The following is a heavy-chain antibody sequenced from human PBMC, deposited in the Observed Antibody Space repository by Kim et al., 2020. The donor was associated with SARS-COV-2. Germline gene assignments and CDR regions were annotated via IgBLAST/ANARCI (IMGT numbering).Heavy chain of an antibody. V-gene: IGHV3-15*01. Sequence: YAPSVKDRFTISSDHSKNTVYLQMNSLKIEDTAVYFCTTDWGHYYGSGDWGQGTLVSVSS. D-gene: IGHD3-10*01. CDR3: TTDWGHYYGSGD. J-gene: IGHJ4*02.